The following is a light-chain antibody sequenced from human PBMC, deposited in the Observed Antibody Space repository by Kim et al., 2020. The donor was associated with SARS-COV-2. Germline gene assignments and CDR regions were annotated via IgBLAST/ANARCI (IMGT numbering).Light chain of an antibody. CDR3: SSLTSITTLG. J-gene: IGLJ2*01. V-gene: IGLV2-14*03. Sequence: QSALTQPASVSGSPGQSITISCTGSSSDVGAYNYVSWFQQHPDKAPKLIIFDVSNRPSGVSNRFSGSKSGNTASLTISGLQAEDEADYYCSSLTSITTLGFGGGTKVTVL. CDR2: DVS. CDR1: SSDVGAYNY.